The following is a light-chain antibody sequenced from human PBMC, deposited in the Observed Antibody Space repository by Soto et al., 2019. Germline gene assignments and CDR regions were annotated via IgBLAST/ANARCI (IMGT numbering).Light chain of an antibody. CDR2: AAS. V-gene: IGKV1-39*01. J-gene: IGKJ3*01. CDR1: QSIDSF. CDR3: QQSYSTPRT. Sequence: DIQMTQSPSSLSASVGDRVTITCRASQSIDSFLNWYQQKPGKAPNLLIYAASSLQSGVPSRFSGSESGTDFTLTIVSLQPEESATYYCQQSYSTPRTFGPGTKVDIK.